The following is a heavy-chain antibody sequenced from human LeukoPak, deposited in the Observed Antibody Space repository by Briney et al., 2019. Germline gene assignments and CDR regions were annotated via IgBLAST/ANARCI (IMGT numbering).Heavy chain of an antibody. D-gene: IGHD3-22*01. CDR3: ANTYYYDSSGSPP. V-gene: IGHV3-7*01. Sequence: GGSLRLSCAASGFTFSSYWMSWVRQAPGKGLEWVANIKQDGSEKYYVDSVKGRFTISRDNAKNSLYLQMNSLRAEDTAVYYCANTYYYDSSGSPPWGQGTLVTVSS. CDR1: GFTFSSYW. CDR2: IKQDGSEK. J-gene: IGHJ5*02.